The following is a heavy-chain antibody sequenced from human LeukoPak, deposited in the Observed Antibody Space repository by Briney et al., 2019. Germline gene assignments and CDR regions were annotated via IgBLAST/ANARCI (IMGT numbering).Heavy chain of an antibody. CDR1: GFTVSSNY. CDR3: ARDYYDSSGFGVL. CDR2: IYSGGST. V-gene: IGHV3-53*04. D-gene: IGHD3-22*01. J-gene: IGHJ4*02. Sequence: GGSLRLSCAASGFTVSSNYMSWVRQAPGKGLEWVSVIYSGGSTYYADSVKGRFTISRHNSKNTLYLQMNSLRAEDTAVYYCARDYYDSSGFGVLWGQGTLVTVSS.